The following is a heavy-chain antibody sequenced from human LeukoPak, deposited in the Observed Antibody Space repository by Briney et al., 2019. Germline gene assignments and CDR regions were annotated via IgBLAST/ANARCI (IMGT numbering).Heavy chain of an antibody. CDR2: IYSGGST. Sequence: GGSLRLSCAASGFTVSSNYMSWVRQAPGKGLEWVSVIYSGGSTYYADSVKGGFTISRDNSKNTLYLQMNSLRAEDTAVYYCAREGWDGYNYVIVGYWGQGTLVTVSS. CDR3: AREGWDGYNYVIVGY. V-gene: IGHV3-66*01. D-gene: IGHD5-12*01. J-gene: IGHJ4*02. CDR1: GFTVSSNY.